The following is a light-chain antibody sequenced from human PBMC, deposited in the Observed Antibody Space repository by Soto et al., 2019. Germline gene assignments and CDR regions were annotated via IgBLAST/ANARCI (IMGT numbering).Light chain of an antibody. J-gene: IGKJ5*01. CDR3: QQYGNSPIT. CDR2: GTS. V-gene: IGKV3-20*01. Sequence: VMTQSPAILSVSPGERATLSCRASQSVSSNLAWFQQKPGQTPRLLFYGTSSRATGIPDRFSGSGSGTDFTLTISRLEPEDFAVYYCQQYGNSPITFGQGTRLEIK. CDR1: QSVSSN.